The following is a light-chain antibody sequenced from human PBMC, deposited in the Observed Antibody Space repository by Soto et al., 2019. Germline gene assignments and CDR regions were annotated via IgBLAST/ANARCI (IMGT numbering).Light chain of an antibody. CDR1: SSYIGAYNY. J-gene: IGLJ1*01. Sequence: SVLTQPPSGSGSPGQSVTISWTGTSSYIGAYNYVSWYQQHPGKVPKLIIYEVTKRPSGVPDRFSASKSGNTPSLTVSGLQAEDEADYYCNSNGGENNFNGFGT. CDR2: EVT. V-gene: IGLV2-8*01. CDR3: NSNGGENNFNG.